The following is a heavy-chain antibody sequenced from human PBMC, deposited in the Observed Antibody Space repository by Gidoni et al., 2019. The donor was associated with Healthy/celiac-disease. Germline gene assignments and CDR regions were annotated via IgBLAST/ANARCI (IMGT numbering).Heavy chain of an antibody. Sequence: EVQLVQSGAEVKKRGESLKISCKGAGYSSTSYWIGWVRQMPGKGLEWLGIIYPGDSDTRYSPSFQGQVTISADKSISTAYLQWSSLKAADTAMYYCARRYSSSWDDAFDIWGQGTMVTVSS. CDR3: ARRYSSSWDDAFDI. CDR1: GYSSTSYW. CDR2: IYPGDSDT. J-gene: IGHJ3*02. D-gene: IGHD6-13*01. V-gene: IGHV5-51*01.